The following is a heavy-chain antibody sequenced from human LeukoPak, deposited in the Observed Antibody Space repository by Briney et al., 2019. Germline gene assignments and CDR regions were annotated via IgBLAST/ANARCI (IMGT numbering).Heavy chain of an antibody. Sequence: GGSLRLSCAASGFTFSSYGMHWVRQAPGKGLEWVAFIRYDGSNKYYADSVKGRFTISRDNSKNTLYLQMNSLRAEDTAVYYCAKDIGSGSYDQAYFDYWGQGTLVTVSS. J-gene: IGHJ4*02. D-gene: IGHD3-10*01. CDR2: IRYDGSNK. V-gene: IGHV3-30*02. CDR3: AKDIGSGSYDQAYFDY. CDR1: GFTFSSYG.